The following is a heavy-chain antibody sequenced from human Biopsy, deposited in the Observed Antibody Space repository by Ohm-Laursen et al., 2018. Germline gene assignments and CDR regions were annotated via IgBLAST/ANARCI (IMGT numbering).Heavy chain of an antibody. CDR3: THHYDASDDVFDI. CDR1: GFTFSHAW. J-gene: IGHJ3*02. Sequence: GYLRLSCTASGFTFSHAWMSWVRQAPGKGLEWVGRIKNEIDGGTTDYAAPVKGRFTILRDDSKNMLFLQMDSLKTEDTAVYYCTHHYDASDDVFDIWGQGTVVTVSS. V-gene: IGHV3-15*01. D-gene: IGHD3-22*01. CDR2: IKNEIDGGTT.